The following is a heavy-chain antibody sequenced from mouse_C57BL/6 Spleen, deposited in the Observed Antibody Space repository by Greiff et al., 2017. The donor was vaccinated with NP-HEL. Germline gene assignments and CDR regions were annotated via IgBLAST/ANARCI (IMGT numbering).Heavy chain of an antibody. CDR1: GYTFTDYN. CDR3: ANEGITTVVGDY. J-gene: IGHJ4*01. D-gene: IGHD1-1*01. CDR2: INPNNGGT. V-gene: IGHV1-22*01. Sequence: EVQLQQSGPELVKPGASVKMSCKASGYTFTDYNMHWVKQSHGKSLEWIGYINPNNGGTSYNQKFKGKATLTVNKSSSTAYMELRSLTSEDSAGYYCANEGITTVVGDYWGQGTSVTVSS.